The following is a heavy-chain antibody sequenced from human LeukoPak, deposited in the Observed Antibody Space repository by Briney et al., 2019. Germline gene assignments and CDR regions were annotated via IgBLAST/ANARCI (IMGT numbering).Heavy chain of an antibody. D-gene: IGHD3-22*01. Sequence: PSETLSLTCTVSGGSISSSSYYWGWIRQPPGKGLEWIGSIYYSGSTYYNPSLKSRVTISVDTSKNQFSLKLSSVTAADTAVYYCARRMIVVVITTSGWFDPWGRGTLVTVSS. CDR2: IYYSGST. J-gene: IGHJ5*02. CDR1: GGSISSSSYY. V-gene: IGHV4-39*01. CDR3: ARRMIVVVITTSGWFDP.